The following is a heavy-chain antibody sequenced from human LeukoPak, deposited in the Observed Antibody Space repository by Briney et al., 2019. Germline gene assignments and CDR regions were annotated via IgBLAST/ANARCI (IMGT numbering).Heavy chain of an antibody. V-gene: IGHV1-8*03. Sequence: ASVKVSCQASGYTFTSYDINWVRQATGQGLEWMGWMNPNSGNTGYAQKFQGRATITRNTSISTAYMELSSLRSEDTAVYYCARGRATVTTHWFDPWGQGTLVTVSS. CDR3: ARGRATVTTHWFDP. CDR2: MNPNSGNT. CDR1: GYTFTSYD. J-gene: IGHJ5*02. D-gene: IGHD4-11*01.